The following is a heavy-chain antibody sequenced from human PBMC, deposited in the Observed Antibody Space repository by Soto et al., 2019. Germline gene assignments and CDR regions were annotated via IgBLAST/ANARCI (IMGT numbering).Heavy chain of an antibody. Sequence: QVQLQESGPGLVKPSQTLSLTCTVSGGSISSGGYYWSWIRQHPGKGLEWIGYIYYSGSTYYNPSPKSRLNKSIDTSKRQFTLKLSSVTAEATAVYYCARGEAGRPWLLDIWGQGTMVTVSS. D-gene: IGHD5-12*01. V-gene: IGHV4-31*03. CDR2: IYYSGST. CDR3: ARGEAGRPWLLDI. J-gene: IGHJ3*02. CDR1: GGSISSGGYY.